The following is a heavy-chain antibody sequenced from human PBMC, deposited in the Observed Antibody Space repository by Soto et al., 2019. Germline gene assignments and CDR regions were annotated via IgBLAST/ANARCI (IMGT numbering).Heavy chain of an antibody. CDR1: GDTFSRYA. CDR2: VIPLFRTT. CDR3: VPLQPSTIVGRTGVDA. J-gene: IGHJ6*02. D-gene: IGHD1-26*01. V-gene: IGHV1-69*12. Sequence: QVQVVQSGAEVKKPGSSVKVSCKTSGDTFSRYALSWVRQAPGQGLEWMGGVIPLFRTTNYAQKIQGRLTTTADESTNTAFTERFNLSSEDTPVYFCVPLQPSTIVGRTGVDAGGQETSVPV.